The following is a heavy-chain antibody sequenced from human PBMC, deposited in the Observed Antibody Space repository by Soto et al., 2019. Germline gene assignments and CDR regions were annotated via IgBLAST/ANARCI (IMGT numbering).Heavy chain of an antibody. Sequence: EVHLVESGGGLVQTGGSLRLSCAIFESTVSRDWMNWVRQAPGKGLEWVAHINQDGSEKYYVDSVKGRFTISRDNAKKSLYLQMNRLRPADKAIYYCSGGVGGAFWGEGTVVTVSS. CDR2: INQDGSEK. CDR1: ESTVSRDW. D-gene: IGHD1-26*01. J-gene: IGHJ4*02. CDR3: SGGVGGAF. V-gene: IGHV3-7*04.